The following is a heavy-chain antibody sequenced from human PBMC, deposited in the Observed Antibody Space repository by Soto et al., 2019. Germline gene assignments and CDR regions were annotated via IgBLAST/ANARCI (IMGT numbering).Heavy chain of an antibody. Sequence: PSETLSLTCPVSGGSISSGCYYWSWIRQHPGKGLEWIGYIYYSGSTYYNPSLKSRVTISVDTSKNQFSLKLSSVTAADTAVYYCARDRGAVAGDYYGMDVWGQGTTVTVSS. J-gene: IGHJ6*02. CDR2: IYYSGST. CDR3: ARDRGAVAGDYYGMDV. CDR1: GGSISSGCYY. D-gene: IGHD6-19*01. V-gene: IGHV4-31*03.